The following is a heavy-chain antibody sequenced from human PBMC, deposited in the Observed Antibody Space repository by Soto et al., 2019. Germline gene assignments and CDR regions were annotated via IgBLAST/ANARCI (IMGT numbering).Heavy chain of an antibody. CDR2: IYYSGST. CDR1: GGSISSGGYY. CDR3: AREGGIVGATAADY. D-gene: IGHD1-26*01. Sequence: SETLSLTCTVSGGSISSGGYYWSWIRQHPGKGLEWIGYIYYSGSTYYNPSLKSRVTISVDTSKNQFSLKLSSVTAADTAVYYCAREGGIVGATAADYWGQGTLVTVSS. J-gene: IGHJ4*02. V-gene: IGHV4-31*03.